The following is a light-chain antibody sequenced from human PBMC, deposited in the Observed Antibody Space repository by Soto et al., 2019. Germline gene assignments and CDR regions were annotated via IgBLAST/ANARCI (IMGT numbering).Light chain of an antibody. CDR1: QGISSW. V-gene: IGKV1-12*01. CDR3: QQGNSFPLT. Sequence: DIQMTPSPSSVSASVGDRVTITCRASQGISSWLAWFQQKPGEAPRLLIYAASSLHSGVPSRFGGSGSGTEFTLTISSLQPEDFATYYCQQGNSFPLTFGGGTKVEIK. CDR2: AAS. J-gene: IGKJ4*01.